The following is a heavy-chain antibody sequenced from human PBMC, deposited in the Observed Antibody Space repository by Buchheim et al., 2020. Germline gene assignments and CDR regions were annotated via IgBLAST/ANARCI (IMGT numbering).Heavy chain of an antibody. D-gene: IGHD3-22*01. J-gene: IGHJ4*02. CDR1: GFTFGDYA. CDR3: TRVKWLFDY. Sequence: EVQLVESGGGLVQPGRSLRLSCTASGFTFGDYAMSWVRQAPGKGLEWVGFIRSNAYGGTTEYAASVKGRFTISRDDSKSIAYLQMNSLKTEDTAVYYCTRVKWLFDYWGQGTL. CDR2: IRSNAYGGTT. V-gene: IGHV3-49*04.